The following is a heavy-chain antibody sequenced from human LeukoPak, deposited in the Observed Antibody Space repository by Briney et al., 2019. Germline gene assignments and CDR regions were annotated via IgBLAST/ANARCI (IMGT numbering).Heavy chain of an antibody. D-gene: IGHD4-17*01. CDR2: INPSGGST. J-gene: IGHJ4*02. CDR3: ARGKGPTVTTAFDY. V-gene: IGHV1-46*01. CDR1: GYTFTSYF. Sequence: GASVTVSCTASGYTFTSYFMHWVRQAPGQGLEWMGIINPSGGSTTYAQRFQGRVTMTRDTSTSTVYVELSSLRSEDTAVYYCARGKGPTVTTAFDYWGQGTLVTVSS.